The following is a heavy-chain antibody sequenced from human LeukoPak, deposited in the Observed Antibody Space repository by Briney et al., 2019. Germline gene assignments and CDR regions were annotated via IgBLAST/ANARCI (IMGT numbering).Heavy chain of an antibody. Sequence: GSLRLSCAASGFTFSSYSMNWVRQGPGKGLEWVSSISSTSDYIYYADSLKGRFTMSRDNAKNSLYLQMNSLRAEDTAVYYCVRGVDTPMITQFDYWGQGILVTVSS. CDR1: GFTFSSYS. D-gene: IGHD5-18*01. V-gene: IGHV3-21*01. J-gene: IGHJ4*02. CDR2: ISSTSDYI. CDR3: VRGVDTPMITQFDY.